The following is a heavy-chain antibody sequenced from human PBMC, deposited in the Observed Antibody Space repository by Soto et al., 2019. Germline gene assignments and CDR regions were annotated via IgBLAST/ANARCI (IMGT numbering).Heavy chain of an antibody. CDR2: INHSGST. V-gene: IGHV4-39*07. D-gene: IGHD2-15*01. J-gene: IGHJ6*02. CDR1: GGSISSGGYY. CDR3: ARGLRRGRAPGYCSGGSCYYYFGMDV. Sequence: SETLSLTCTVSGGSISSGGYYWSWIRQPPGKGLEWIGEINHSGSTNYNPSLKSRVTISVDTSKNQFSLKLSSVTAAGTAVYYCARGLRRGRAPGYCSGGSCYYYFGMDVWGQGTTVTVSS.